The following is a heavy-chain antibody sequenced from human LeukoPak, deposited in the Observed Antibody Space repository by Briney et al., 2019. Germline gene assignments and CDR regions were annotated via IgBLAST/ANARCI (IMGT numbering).Heavy chain of an antibody. CDR2: INYSGRT. J-gene: IGHJ6*03. V-gene: IGHV4-39*07. CDR1: SSAINSSTYY. D-gene: IGHD1-26*01. CDR3: ARDEGSGSRPNYYYYMDV. Sequence: SETLSLTCAVSSSAINSSTYYWGWIRQPPGKGLEYIASINYSGRTYYNPSLKSRVTMSVDTSKNQFSLKLSSVTAADTAVYYCARDEGSGSRPNYYYYMDVWGKGTTVTVSS.